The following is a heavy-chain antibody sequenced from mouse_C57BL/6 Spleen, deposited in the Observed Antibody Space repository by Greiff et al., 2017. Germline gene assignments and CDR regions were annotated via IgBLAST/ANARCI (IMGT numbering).Heavy chain of an antibody. CDR3: ARRGYYYDYDVAWFAY. J-gene: IGHJ3*01. Sequence: EVKLMESGPELVKPGASVKMSCKASGYTFTDYNMHWVKQSHGKSLEWIGYINPNNGGTSYNQKFKGKATLTVNKSSSTAYMELRSLTSEDSAVYYCARRGYYYDYDVAWFAYWGQGTLVTVSA. CDR2: INPNNGGT. CDR1: GYTFTDYN. D-gene: IGHD2-4*01. V-gene: IGHV1-22*01.